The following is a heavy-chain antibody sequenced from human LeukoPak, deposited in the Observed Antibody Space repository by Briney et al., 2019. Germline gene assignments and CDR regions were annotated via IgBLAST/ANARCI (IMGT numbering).Heavy chain of an antibody. CDR2: INPNSGGT. CDR3: ARDADYYDFWSGYFRTNWFDP. V-gene: IGHV1-2*02. J-gene: IGHJ5*02. CDR1: GYTFTGYY. Sequence: ASVKVSCKASGYTFTGYYMHWVRQAPGQGLEWMGWINPNSGGTNYAQKFQGRVTMTRDTSISTAYMELSRLRSDDTAVYYCARDADYYDFWSGYFRTNWFDPWGQGTLVTVSS. D-gene: IGHD3-3*01.